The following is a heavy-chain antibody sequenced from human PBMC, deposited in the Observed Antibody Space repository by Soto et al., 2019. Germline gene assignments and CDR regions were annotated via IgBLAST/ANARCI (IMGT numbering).Heavy chain of an antibody. CDR3: ARDPSDYDILTVYYREYYYYGMDV. J-gene: IGHJ6*02. V-gene: IGHV1-18*01. D-gene: IGHD3-9*01. CDR2: ISAYNGNT. CDR1: GYTFTSYG. Sequence: RASVKVSCKASGYTFTSYGISWVRQAPGQGLEWMGWISAYNGNTNYAQKLQGRVTMTTDTSTSTAYMELRSLRSDDTAVYYCARDPSDYDILTVYYREYYYYGMDVWGQGTTVTVSS.